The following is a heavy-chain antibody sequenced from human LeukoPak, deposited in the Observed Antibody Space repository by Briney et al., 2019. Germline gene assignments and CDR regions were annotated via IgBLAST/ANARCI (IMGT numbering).Heavy chain of an antibody. CDR3: ARVRRRDYYGMDV. V-gene: IGHV4-59*01. D-gene: IGHD4-17*01. CDR1: GGSTRSYY. J-gene: IGHJ6*02. CDR2: IHYSGST. Sequence: SETLSLTCTVSGGSTRSYYWSWIRQPPGKGLEWIGYIHYSGSTNYNPSLKSRVTISVDTSKNQFSLKLSSVTAADTAVYYCARVRRRDYYGMDVWGQGTTVTVSS.